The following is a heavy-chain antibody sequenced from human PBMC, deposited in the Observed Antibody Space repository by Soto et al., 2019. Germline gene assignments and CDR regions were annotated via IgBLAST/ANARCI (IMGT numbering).Heavy chain of an antibody. CDR3: ARAPYCSGGSCYGPGYYYMDV. D-gene: IGHD2-15*01. CDR1: GFTFTSSA. CDR2: IVVGSGNT. J-gene: IGHJ6*03. Sequence: ASVKVSCKASGFTFTSSAVQWVRQARGQRLEWIGWIVVGSGNTNYAQKFQERVTITRDMSTSTAYMELSSLRSEDTAVYYCARAPYCSGGSCYGPGYYYMDVWGKGTTVTVSS. V-gene: IGHV1-58*01.